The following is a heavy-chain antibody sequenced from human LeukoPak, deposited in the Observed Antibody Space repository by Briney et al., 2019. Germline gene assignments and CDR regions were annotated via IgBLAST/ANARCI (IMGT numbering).Heavy chain of an antibody. Sequence: SETLSLTCTVSGGSISSYYWSWIRQPPGKGLEWIGYIYYSGTTNYNPSLKSRVTISVDTSKNQFSLKVNSVTAADTAVYYCAREGIKCSIETCSSLALDYWGQGTLVTVSS. CDR3: AREGIKCSIETCSSLALDY. CDR2: IYYSGTT. J-gene: IGHJ4*02. V-gene: IGHV4-59*01. CDR1: GGSISSYY. D-gene: IGHD2-2*01.